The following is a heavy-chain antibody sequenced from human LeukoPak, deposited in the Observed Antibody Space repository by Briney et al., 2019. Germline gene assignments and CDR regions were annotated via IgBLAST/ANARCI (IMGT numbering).Heavy chain of an antibody. CDR3: ARGSSSSLGRLDY. CDR1: GFTFSSYG. Sequence: GGSLRLSCAASGFTFSSYGMHWVRQAPGKGLEWVAVIWYDGSNKYYAGSVKGRFTISRDNSKNTLYLQMNSLRAEDTAVYYCARGSSSSLGRLDYWGQGTLVTVSS. V-gene: IGHV3-33*01. D-gene: IGHD2-2*01. CDR2: IWYDGSNK. J-gene: IGHJ4*02.